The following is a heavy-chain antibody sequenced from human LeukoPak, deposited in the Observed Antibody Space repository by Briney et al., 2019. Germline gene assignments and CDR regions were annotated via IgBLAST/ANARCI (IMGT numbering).Heavy chain of an antibody. CDR1: GFTFSIYG. V-gene: IGHV3-30*18. D-gene: IGHD6-13*01. CDR2: IIYDGSNK. Sequence: GGSLRLSCAASGFTFSIYGMHWVRQAPGKGLEWVAAIIYDGSNKYYVDSVKGRFTISRDNSKNTLDLQMSSLRAEDAAVYYCAKDPSYTAAGIDYWGQGTLVTVSS. J-gene: IGHJ4*02. CDR3: AKDPSYTAAGIDY.